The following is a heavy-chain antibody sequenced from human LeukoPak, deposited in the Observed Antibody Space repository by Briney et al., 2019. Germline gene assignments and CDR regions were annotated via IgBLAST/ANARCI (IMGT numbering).Heavy chain of an antibody. CDR2: ISSSGSTI. V-gene: IGHV3-11*01. CDR3: ARDFEGYCSSTSCYYYYYMDV. Sequence: GGSLRLSCAASGFTSSYYAMSWIRQAPGKGLEWVSYISSSGSTIYYADSVKGRFTISRDNAKNSLYLQMNSLRAADTAVYYCARDFEGYCSSTSCYYYYYMDVWGKGTTVTVSS. D-gene: IGHD2-2*01. CDR1: GFTSSYYA. J-gene: IGHJ6*03.